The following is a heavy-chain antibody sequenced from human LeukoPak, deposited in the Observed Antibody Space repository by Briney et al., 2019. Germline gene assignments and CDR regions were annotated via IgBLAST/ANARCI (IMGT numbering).Heavy chain of an antibody. V-gene: IGHV3-64*01. J-gene: IGHJ4*02. Sequence: GGSLRLSCAASGFTFSSYAMHWVRQAPGNGLEYVSAISSNGGSTYYANSVKGRFTISRDNSKNTLYLQMGSLRAEDMAVYYCARVTGMALFDYWGQGTLVTVSS. CDR2: ISSNGGST. CDR1: GFTFSSYA. D-gene: IGHD7-27*01. CDR3: ARVTGMALFDY.